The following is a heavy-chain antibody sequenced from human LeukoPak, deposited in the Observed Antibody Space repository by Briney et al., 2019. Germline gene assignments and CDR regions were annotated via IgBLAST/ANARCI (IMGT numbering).Heavy chain of an antibody. CDR1: GYTFTGYY. Sequence: ASVKVSCKASGYTFTGYYMHWVRQAPGQGLEWMEWINPNSGGTNYAQKFQGRVTMTRDTSISTAYMELSRLRSDDTAVYYCARVKAGVVVVPAAAADAFDIWGQGTMVTVSS. D-gene: IGHD2-2*01. V-gene: IGHV1-2*02. CDR2: INPNSGGT. J-gene: IGHJ3*02. CDR3: ARVKAGVVVVPAAAADAFDI.